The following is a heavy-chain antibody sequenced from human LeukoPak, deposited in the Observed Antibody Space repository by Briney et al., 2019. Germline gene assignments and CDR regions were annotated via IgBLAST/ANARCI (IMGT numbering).Heavy chain of an antibody. CDR1: GYTFTGYY. Sequence: ASVKVSCKASGYTFTGYYMHWVRQAPGQGLEWMGWINPNSGGTNYAQKFQGRVTMTRDTSISTAYMELSRLRSDDTAVYYCARDLEARYDILTGYSNGDYYYGMDVWGQGTTVTVSS. J-gene: IGHJ6*02. CDR3: ARDLEARYDILTGYSNGDYYYGMDV. CDR2: INPNSGGT. D-gene: IGHD3-9*01. V-gene: IGHV1-2*02.